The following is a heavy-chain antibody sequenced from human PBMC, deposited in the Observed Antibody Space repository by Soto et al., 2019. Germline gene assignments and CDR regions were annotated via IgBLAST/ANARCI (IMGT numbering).Heavy chain of an antibody. D-gene: IGHD6-6*01. CDR3: AKGHPPLIVARPPDH. Sequence: PGGSLRLSCAASGFTFSGSAMHWVRQASGKGLEWVGRIRSKANSYATAYAASVKGRFTISRDDSKNTLYLQMNSLRTEDTALYYCAKGHPPLIVARPPDHWGPGSLVTFSS. J-gene: IGHJ4*02. CDR1: GFTFSGSA. CDR2: IRSKANSYAT. V-gene: IGHV3-73*01.